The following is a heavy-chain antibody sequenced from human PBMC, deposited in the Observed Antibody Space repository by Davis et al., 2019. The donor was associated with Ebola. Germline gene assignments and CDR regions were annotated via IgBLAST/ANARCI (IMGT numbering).Heavy chain of an antibody. D-gene: IGHD3-10*01. Sequence: SETLSLTCTVSGGSISNYYWNWIRQPPGKGLEWIGYIYYSGSTNYNPSLKSRVTISVDTSKKQFSLKLSSVTAADMAVYYCAGMRFGDLRDDYYYYGRDVWGQGTTVTVSS. CDR1: GGSISNYY. CDR2: IYYSGST. V-gene: IGHV4-59*01. CDR3: AGMRFGDLRDDYYYYGRDV. J-gene: IGHJ6*02.